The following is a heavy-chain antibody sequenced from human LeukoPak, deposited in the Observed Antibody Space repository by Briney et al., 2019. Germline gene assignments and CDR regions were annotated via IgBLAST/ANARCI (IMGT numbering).Heavy chain of an antibody. J-gene: IGHJ3*02. CDR1: GYTFTGYY. CDR3: ARPTRRGYYPFWDSFDI. Sequence: ASVKVSCKASGYTFTGYYMHWVRQAPGQGLEWMGWINPNSGGTNYAQKFQGRVTMTRDTSTSTVYMELSRLRSDDTAVYYCARPTRRGYYPFWDSFDIWGQGTRVTVSS. V-gene: IGHV1-2*02. D-gene: IGHD3-3*01. CDR2: INPNSGGT.